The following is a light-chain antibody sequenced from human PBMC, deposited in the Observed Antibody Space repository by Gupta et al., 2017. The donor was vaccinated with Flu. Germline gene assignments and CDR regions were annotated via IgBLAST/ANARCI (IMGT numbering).Light chain of an antibody. Sequence: SYVLTQPPSVSVAPGQTASITCGGNNIGSKSVNWYQQKPGQAPVLVGYADSDRPSGIPERFSGSNSWNTANLTISRVEAGDEADYYCPLWDSSGTQGVVGGGTKLTVL. CDR3: PLWDSSGTQGV. CDR2: ADS. V-gene: IGLV3-21*02. J-gene: IGLJ3*02. CDR1: NIGSKS.